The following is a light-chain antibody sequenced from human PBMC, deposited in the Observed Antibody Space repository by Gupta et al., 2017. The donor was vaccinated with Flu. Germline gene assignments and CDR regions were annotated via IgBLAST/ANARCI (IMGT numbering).Light chain of an antibody. CDR3: QHYNNSPWT. V-gene: IGKV1-5*03. Sequence: DIQMTQSPSTLSASVGDRVTITCRASQNISTWLAWYQQKPGKAPNLLIYKASTLESGVPSRFSGSGSGAEFILTISSLQPDDFATYYCQHYNNSPWTFGQGTKVEIK. CDR2: KAS. CDR1: QNISTW. J-gene: IGKJ1*01.